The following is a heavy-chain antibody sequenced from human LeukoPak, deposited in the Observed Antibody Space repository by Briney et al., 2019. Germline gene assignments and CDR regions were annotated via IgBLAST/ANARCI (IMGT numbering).Heavy chain of an antibody. CDR2: IGGSGANT. D-gene: IGHD2-15*01. CDR3: AKGRALEVAAAFNY. Sequence: GGSLRLSCAASGFTFNNYAMGWVRQAPGKGLEWVSAIGGSGANTYYADSVKGRFTISRDNSKNRLYLQMNSLRDDDTAVYNCAKGRALEVAAAFNYWGQGTVVTVSS. J-gene: IGHJ4*02. CDR1: GFTFNNYA. V-gene: IGHV3-23*01.